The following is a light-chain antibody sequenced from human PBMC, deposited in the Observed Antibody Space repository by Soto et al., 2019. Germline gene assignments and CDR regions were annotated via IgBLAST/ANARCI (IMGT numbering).Light chain of an antibody. CDR1: QSVNSF. V-gene: IGKV3-11*01. CDR3: QQRDNWQT. J-gene: IGKJ2*01. CDR2: DAS. Sequence: EIVLTQSPATLSLSPGERATLSCRASQSVNSFLAWYQQKPGQAPRLLIYDASNRATGIPARFSGGGSGTDFTLTISSLEPEDFAVYYCQQRDNWQTFGKGTKLEIK.